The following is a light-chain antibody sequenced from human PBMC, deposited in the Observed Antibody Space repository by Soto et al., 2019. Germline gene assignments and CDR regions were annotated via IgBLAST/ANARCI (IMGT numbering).Light chain of an antibody. CDR2: KAS. Sequence: DIQMTQYPSTLSASVGDRVTITCRASQSLSSWLAWYQQKPGKAPKLLIYKASSLESGVPSRFSGSGSGTEFTLTISSLQPDDFATYYCQQYNSYPKTLGQGTKV. CDR1: QSLSSW. CDR3: QQYNSYPKT. J-gene: IGKJ2*01. V-gene: IGKV1-5*03.